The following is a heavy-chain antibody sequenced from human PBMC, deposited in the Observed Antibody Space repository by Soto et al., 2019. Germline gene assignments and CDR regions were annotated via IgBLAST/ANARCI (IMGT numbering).Heavy chain of an antibody. CDR1: GFSLSTSAEG. J-gene: IGHJ6*02. D-gene: IGHD2-15*01. CDR2: IYWDDDE. V-gene: IGHV2-5*02. Sequence: QITLKESGPPVVQPTQTLTLTCSFSGFSLSTSAEGVAWIRQPPGKALEWLALIYWDDDERYSPFLKSRLTIAKDTYKNQVVLTMTNMDPVDTATYFCAHKGGRGAAMDVWGQGATVTVSS. CDR3: AHKGGRGAAMDV.